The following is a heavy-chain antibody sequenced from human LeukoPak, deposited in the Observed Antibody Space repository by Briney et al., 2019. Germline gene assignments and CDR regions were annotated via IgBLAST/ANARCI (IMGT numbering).Heavy chain of an antibody. CDR3: ARDLRYCSSTSCATGVFDI. Sequence: SETLSLTCTVSGGSISSYYWSWIRQPAGKGLEWIGRIYTSGSTNYNPSLKSRVTMSVDTSKNQFSLKLSSVTAADTAVYYCARDLRYCSSTSCATGVFDIWGQGTMVTVSS. J-gene: IGHJ3*02. D-gene: IGHD2-2*01. CDR1: GGSISSYY. CDR2: IYTSGST. V-gene: IGHV4-4*07.